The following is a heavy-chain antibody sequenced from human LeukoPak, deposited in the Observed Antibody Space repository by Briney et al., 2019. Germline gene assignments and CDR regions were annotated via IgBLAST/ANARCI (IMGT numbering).Heavy chain of an antibody. CDR2: IYSGGTT. CDR3: ARIGYCSSTSCYTLSGAFDI. CDR1: GFTVSTNY. J-gene: IGHJ3*02. D-gene: IGHD2-2*02. Sequence: PGGSLRLSCAASGFTVSTNYMSWVRQAPEKGLQWVSVIYSGGTTYYADSVKGRFTISRDNSKNTLYLQMNNLRADDTAVYYCARIGYCSSTSCYTLSGAFDIWGQGTMVTVSS. V-gene: IGHV3-66*01.